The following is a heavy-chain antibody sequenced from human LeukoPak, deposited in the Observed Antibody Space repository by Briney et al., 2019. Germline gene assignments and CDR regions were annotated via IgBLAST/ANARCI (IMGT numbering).Heavy chain of an antibody. J-gene: IGHJ4*02. CDR2: ISGSGGST. V-gene: IGHV3-23*01. Sequence: GGSLRLSCAPSRFTFSSYAMSWVRQAPGKGLEWVSAISGSGGSTYYADSVKGRFTISRDNSKNTLYLQMNSLRAEDTAVYYCAKSREWLLSYYFDYWGQGTLVTVSS. D-gene: IGHD3-3*01. CDR3: AKSREWLLSYYFDY. CDR1: RFTFSSYA.